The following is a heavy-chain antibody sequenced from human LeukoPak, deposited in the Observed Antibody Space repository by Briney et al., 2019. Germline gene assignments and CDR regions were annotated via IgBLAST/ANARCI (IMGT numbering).Heavy chain of an antibody. CDR3: AKTYYYETGGYFDY. V-gene: IGHV3-30*18. D-gene: IGHD3-22*01. CDR1: GFTFSSYG. CDR2: ISYDGSNK. J-gene: IGHJ4*02. Sequence: GGSLRLSCAASGFTFSSYGMHWVRQAPGKGLEWVAVISYDGSNKYYADSVKGRFTISRDNSKNTLYLQMNSLRAEDTAVYYCAKTYYYETGGYFDYWGQGTLVTVSS.